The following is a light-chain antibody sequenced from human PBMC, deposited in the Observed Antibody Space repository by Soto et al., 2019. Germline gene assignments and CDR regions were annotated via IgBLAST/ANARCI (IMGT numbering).Light chain of an antibody. CDR2: GAS. V-gene: IGKV3-15*01. CDR1: QSVSSD. J-gene: IGKJ1*01. Sequence: PGETATLSGRASQSVSSDLAWYQQRPGQAPRLLIYGASTRATGIPARFRGSGSGTEFRLTISSLQSEDFATYYCQQYNTWHPKMAFGRGTKVDIK. CDR3: QQYNTWHPKMA.